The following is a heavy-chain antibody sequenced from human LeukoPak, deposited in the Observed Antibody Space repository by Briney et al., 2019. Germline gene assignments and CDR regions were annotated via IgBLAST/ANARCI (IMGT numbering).Heavy chain of an antibody. Sequence: SETLSLTCTVSGGSISSSNYFWGWIRQPPGKGLEWIGSIYYSGSTYYNSSLKSRVTISVDTSKNQFSLKLSSVTAADTAVYYCARGFCSGGTCGFDYWGQGTLVTVSS. D-gene: IGHD2-15*01. CDR3: ARGFCSGGTCGFDY. CDR2: IYYSGST. V-gene: IGHV4-39*07. CDR1: GGSISSSNYF. J-gene: IGHJ4*02.